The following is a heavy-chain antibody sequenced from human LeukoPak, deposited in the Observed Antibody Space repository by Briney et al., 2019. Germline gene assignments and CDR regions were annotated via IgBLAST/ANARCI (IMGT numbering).Heavy chain of an antibody. CDR1: GGSFSGYY. V-gene: IGHV4-34*01. CDR2: INHSGST. Sequence: DPSETLSLTCAVYGGSFSGYYWSWIRQPPGKGLEWIGEINHSGSTNYNPSLKSRDTISVDTSKNQFSLKLSSVTAADTAVYYCARPNSSGWYQQGMDVWGQGTTVTVSS. J-gene: IGHJ6*02. CDR3: ARPNSSGWYQQGMDV. D-gene: IGHD6-19*01.